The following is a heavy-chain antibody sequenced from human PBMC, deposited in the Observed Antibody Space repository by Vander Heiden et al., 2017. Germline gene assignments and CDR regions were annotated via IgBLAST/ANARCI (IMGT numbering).Heavy chain of an antibody. Sequence: QVQMVESGGGVVQPGRSLRLSWAASGFTFSNHGMHWVRQAPGKGLEWVAIIWYDGSNKYYADSVKGRFTISRDNSKNTLYLQMNSLSAEDTAVYYCARDKSATYFDYWGQGTLVTVSS. CDR3: ARDKSATYFDY. CDR1: GFTFSNHG. V-gene: IGHV3-33*01. J-gene: IGHJ4*02. D-gene: IGHD2-15*01. CDR2: IWYDGSNK.